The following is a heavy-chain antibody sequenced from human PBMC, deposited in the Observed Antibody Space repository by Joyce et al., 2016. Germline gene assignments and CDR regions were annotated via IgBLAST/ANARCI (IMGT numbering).Heavy chain of an antibody. V-gene: IGHV5-51*01. CDR1: GYSFTKFW. Sequence: EVQLVQSGAEVKKPGESLRISCTASGYSFTKFWIGWVRHMPGKCLEWMWSVKPADSDTSYSPSFQGQVTFSADKSITTADLQWSGLKASDTALYFCARRSVEVASWFFDHWGQGTLVTVSS. J-gene: IGHJ4*02. CDR2: VKPADSDT. D-gene: IGHD6-19*01. CDR3: ARRSVEVASWFFDH.